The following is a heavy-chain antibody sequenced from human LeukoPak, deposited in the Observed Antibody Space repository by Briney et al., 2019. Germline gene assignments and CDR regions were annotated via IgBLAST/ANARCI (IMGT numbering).Heavy chain of an antibody. D-gene: IGHD3-3*01. V-gene: IGHV4-39*07. CDR1: GGSINSGSYY. CDR3: ARDGVGSTDFDF. J-gene: IGHJ4*02. CDR2: IYYIGST. Sequence: SETLSLTCTVSGGSINSGSYYWGFIRQPPGKGLEWIGSIYYIGSTYYNPSLKSRVTMSVDTPKNQFSLKLTSVTAADTAVYYCARDGVGSTDFDFWGQGTLVTVSS.